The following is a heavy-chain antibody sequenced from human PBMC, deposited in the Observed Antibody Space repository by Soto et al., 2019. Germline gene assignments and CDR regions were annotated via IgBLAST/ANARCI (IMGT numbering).Heavy chain of an antibody. V-gene: IGHV3-23*01. D-gene: IGHD3-3*01. Sequence: EVQLLESGGGLVQPGGSLRLSCAASGFTFSSYAMSWVRQAPGKGLEWVSAISGSGGSTYYADSVKGRFTISRDNSKNTLYLQMTSLRAEDTAVYYCAKDLGSSSGRITIFGVVVGGMDVWGQGTTVTVSS. CDR1: GFTFSSYA. CDR2: ISGSGGST. CDR3: AKDLGSSSGRITIFGVVVGGMDV. J-gene: IGHJ6*02.